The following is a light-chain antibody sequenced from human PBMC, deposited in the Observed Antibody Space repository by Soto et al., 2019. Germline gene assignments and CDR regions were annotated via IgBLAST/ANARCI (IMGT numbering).Light chain of an antibody. CDR2: GAS. J-gene: IGKJ1*01. CDR1: QSVTGNY. Sequence: EIVLTQSPATLSLSPGERATLSCRASQSVTGNYLAWYRQKPGQTPRPLLCGASRRASGIPDRFSGSGSGTNFTPTISSLKHPDCTLYDCQHKLESLWASGKGTTVAIK. V-gene: IGKV3-20*01. CDR3: QHKLESLWA.